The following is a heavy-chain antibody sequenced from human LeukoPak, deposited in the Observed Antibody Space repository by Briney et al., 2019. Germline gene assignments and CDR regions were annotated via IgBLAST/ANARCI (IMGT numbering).Heavy chain of an antibody. CDR3: ARRVRGVIPRFVY. D-gene: IGHD3-10*01. J-gene: IGHJ4*02. CDR1: RYTFTSYD. V-gene: IGHV1-8*01. Sequence: ASVKVSCKASRYTFTSYDINWVRQATGQGLEWVGWMNPNSGNTGYTQKFQGRVTMTRNTSISTAYMDLSSLRSEDTAVYYCARRVRGVIPRFVYWGQGTLVTVSS. CDR2: MNPNSGNT.